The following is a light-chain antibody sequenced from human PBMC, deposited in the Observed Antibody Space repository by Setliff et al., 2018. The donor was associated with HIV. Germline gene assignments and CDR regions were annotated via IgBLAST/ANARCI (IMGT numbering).Light chain of an antibody. CDR2: EVT. J-gene: IGLJ1*01. Sequence: QSVLAQPASVSGSPGQSITISCTGTSNDVGRYDLVSWYQQHPARAPKLIIYEVTHRPSGISDRFSGSKSGNTASLTISGLQPEDEADYYCSSYTSTYTRVFGTGTKVTVL. V-gene: IGLV2-14*02. CDR3: SSYTSTYTRV. CDR1: SNDVGRYDL.